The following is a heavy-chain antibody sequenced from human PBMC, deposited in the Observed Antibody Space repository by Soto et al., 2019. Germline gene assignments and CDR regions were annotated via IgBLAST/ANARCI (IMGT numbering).Heavy chain of an antibody. D-gene: IGHD3-22*01. V-gene: IGHV3-23*01. CDR2: ISGSGGST. CDR3: AKVDRYDSSPLDAFDI. CDR1: GFTFSSYA. J-gene: IGHJ3*02. Sequence: GGSLRLSCAASGFTFSSYAMSWVRQAPGKGLEWVSAISGSGGSTYYADSVKGRFTISRDNSKNTLYLQMNSLRAEDTAVYYCAKVDRYDSSPLDAFDIWGQGTMVAVS.